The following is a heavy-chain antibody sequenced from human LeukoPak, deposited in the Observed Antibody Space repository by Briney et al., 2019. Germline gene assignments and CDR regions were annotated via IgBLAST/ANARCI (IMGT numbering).Heavy chain of an antibody. J-gene: IGHJ5*02. V-gene: IGHV4-39*07. Sequence: SETLSLTCTVSGGSISSFYWGWIRQPPGKGLEWIGSIYYSGNTYYNPSLKSRVTISVDTSKNQFSLKLSSVTAADTAVYYCARSPGPSSGGWFDPWGQGTLVTVSS. CDR3: ARSPGPSSGGWFDP. D-gene: IGHD6-19*01. CDR1: GGSISSFY. CDR2: IYYSGNT.